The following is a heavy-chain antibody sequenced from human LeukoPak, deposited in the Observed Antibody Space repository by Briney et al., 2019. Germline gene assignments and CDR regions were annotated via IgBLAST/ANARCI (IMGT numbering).Heavy chain of an antibody. Sequence: PGGSLRLSCAASGFTFSSYWMHWVRQAPEKGLVWVSRINSDGSSTSYADSVKGRFTISRDNAKNSLYLQMNSLRAEDTAVYYCARDQGEYSGYDALLGSFAIWGQGTMVSVSS. CDR1: GFTFSSYW. D-gene: IGHD5-12*01. CDR3: ARDQGEYSGYDALLGSFAI. J-gene: IGHJ3*02. V-gene: IGHV3-74*01. CDR2: INSDGSST.